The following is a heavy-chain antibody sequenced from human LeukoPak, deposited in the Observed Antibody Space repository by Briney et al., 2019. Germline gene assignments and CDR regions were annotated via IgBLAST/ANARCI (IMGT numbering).Heavy chain of an antibody. J-gene: IGHJ4*02. V-gene: IGHV4-4*09. CDR2: IYTTGSI. D-gene: IGHD2-2*01. CDR3: ARLREYCSSTSCYLGDFDY. CDR1: GGSISSYY. Sequence: SETLPLTCTVSGGSISSYYWSWIRQPPGKGLEWIGYIYTTGSIKYNPSLESRGTISVDASKNQFSLKLRSVTAADTAMYYCARLREYCSSTSCYLGDFDYWGQGTLVTVSS.